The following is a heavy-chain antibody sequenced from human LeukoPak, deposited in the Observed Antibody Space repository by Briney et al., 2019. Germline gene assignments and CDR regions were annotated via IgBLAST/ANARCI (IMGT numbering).Heavy chain of an antibody. V-gene: IGHV1-69*04. Sequence: ASVNVSSKASGGTFTNYAINWVRQAPGQGLEWMGRIIPILYVTNYAQKLQGRVTITADQCKSKAYMELRSLRREDSAVYCCSRGGGVDILTGFQYWGQGTLVTVSS. D-gene: IGHD3-9*01. J-gene: IGHJ4*02. CDR2: IIPILYVT. CDR3: SRGGGVDILTGFQY. CDR1: GGTFTNYA.